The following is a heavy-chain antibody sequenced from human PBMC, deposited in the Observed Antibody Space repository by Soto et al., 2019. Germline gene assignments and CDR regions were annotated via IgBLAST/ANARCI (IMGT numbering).Heavy chain of an antibody. J-gene: IGHJ4*02. CDR1: GGTFSSYA. Sequence: QVQLVQSGAEVKKPGSSVKVSCKASGGTFSSYAISWVRQAPGQGLEWMGGIIPIFGTANYAQKFQGRVTITADESTSTAYMELSSLRSEDTAVYYCASVIFSDYYDSSGYDYWCQGTLVTVSS. V-gene: IGHV1-69*01. D-gene: IGHD3-22*01. CDR3: ASVIFSDYYDSSGYDY. CDR2: IIPIFGTA.